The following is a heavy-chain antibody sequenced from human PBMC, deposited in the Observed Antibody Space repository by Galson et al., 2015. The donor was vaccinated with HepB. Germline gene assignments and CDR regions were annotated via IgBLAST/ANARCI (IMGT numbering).Heavy chain of an antibody. CDR1: GFTFSSYG. V-gene: IGHV3-30*18. CDR2: ISYDGSDK. J-gene: IGHJ6*03. CDR3: AKGPTGLELRGRPYYMDV. Sequence: SLRLSCAASGFTFSSYGMHWVRQAPGKGLEWVAVISYDGSDKYYADSVKGRFTITRDNSKNTLYLQMNSLRAEDTAVYYCAKGPTGLELRGRPYYMDVWGKGTTVTVSS. D-gene: IGHD1-7*01.